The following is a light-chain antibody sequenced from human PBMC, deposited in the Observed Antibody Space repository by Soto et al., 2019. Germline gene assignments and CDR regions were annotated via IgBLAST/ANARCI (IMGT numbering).Light chain of an antibody. CDR2: GAS. CDR1: QSVSSNY. CDR3: QQYGSSPST. Sequence: EIVLTQSPGTLSLSPGERATLSCRSSQSVSSNYITWYQQKPGQAPRRLIFGASSSATGIPDRFSGSGSATDFTLTISRLEPEDFAVYYCQQYGSSPSTFGQGTKVDIK. V-gene: IGKV3-20*01. J-gene: IGKJ1*01.